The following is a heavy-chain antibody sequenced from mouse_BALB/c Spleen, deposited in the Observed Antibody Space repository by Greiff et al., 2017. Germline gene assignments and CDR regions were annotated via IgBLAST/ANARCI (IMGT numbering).Heavy chain of an antibody. CDR2: INPSNGGT. J-gene: IGHJ1*01. CDR1: GYTFTSYY. Sequence: VKLQESGAELVKPGASVKLSCKASGYTFTSYYMYWVKQRPGQGLEWIGEINPSNGGTNFNEKFKSKATLTVDKSSSTAYMQLSSLTSEDSAVYYCTRGTGYWYFDVWGAGTTVTVSS. D-gene: IGHD4-1*01. V-gene: IGHV1S81*02. CDR3: TRGTGYWYFDV.